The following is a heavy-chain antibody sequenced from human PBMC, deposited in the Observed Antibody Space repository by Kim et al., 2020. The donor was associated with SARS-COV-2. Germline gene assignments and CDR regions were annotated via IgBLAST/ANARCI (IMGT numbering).Heavy chain of an antibody. V-gene: IGHV3-21*01. CDR1: GFTFSNYS. CDR2: ITSSGIYV. CDR3: AIEGGVSDY. Sequence: GGSLRLSCAASGFTFSNYSMSWVRQAPGKGLEWVSSITSSGIYVYYADSLKGRFTISRDNAKNSLYLQMKSLRAEDTAVYYCAIEGGVSDYWGQGTLVTVSS. D-gene: IGHD3-16*01. J-gene: IGHJ4*02.